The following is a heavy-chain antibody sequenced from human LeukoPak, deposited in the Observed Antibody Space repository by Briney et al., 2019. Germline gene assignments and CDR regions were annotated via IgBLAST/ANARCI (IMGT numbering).Heavy chain of an antibody. CDR1: GFTFSNYG. CDR2: ISGSGGTT. J-gene: IGHJ4*02. D-gene: IGHD6-13*01. V-gene: IGHV3-23*01. Sequence: GGTLRLSCAASGFTFSNYGMSWVRQAPGKGLEWISAISGSGGTTYYADSVKGRFTISRDNSKNTLYLQMNSLRAEDTAVYYCAKDWSPASGRGGYFDYWGQGTLVTVSS. CDR3: AKDWSPASGRGGYFDY.